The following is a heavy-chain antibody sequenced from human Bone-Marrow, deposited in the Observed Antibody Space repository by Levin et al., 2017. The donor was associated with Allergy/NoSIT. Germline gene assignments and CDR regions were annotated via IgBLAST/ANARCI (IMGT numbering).Heavy chain of an antibody. CDR1: GFTFSSYA. CDR2: ISGSGGST. V-gene: IGHV3-23*01. CDR3: AKDRRRYYYYYGMDV. J-gene: IGHJ6*02. Sequence: GESLKISCAASGFTFSSYAMSWVRQAPGKGLEWVSAISGSGGSTYYADSVKGRFTISRDNSKNTLYLQMNSLRAEDTAVYYCAKDRRRYYYYYGMDVWGQGTTVTVSS.